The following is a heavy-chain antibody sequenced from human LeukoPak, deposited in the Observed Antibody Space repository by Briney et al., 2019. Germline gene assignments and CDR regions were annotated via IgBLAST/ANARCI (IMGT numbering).Heavy chain of an antibody. Sequence: PGGSLRLSCAASGFTVSSNYMSWVRQAPGKGLEWVSVIYSGGNTYYADSVKGRFTISRDNSKNTLYLQMNSLRAEDTAVYYCARDPGEQQYFDYWGQGTLVTVSS. D-gene: IGHD6-13*01. J-gene: IGHJ4*02. CDR2: IYSGGNT. CDR3: ARDPGEQQYFDY. CDR1: GFTVSSNY. V-gene: IGHV3-53*05.